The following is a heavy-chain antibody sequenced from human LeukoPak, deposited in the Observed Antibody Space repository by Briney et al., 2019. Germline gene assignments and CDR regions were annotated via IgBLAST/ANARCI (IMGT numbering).Heavy chain of an antibody. Sequence: PGGSLRLSCAASGFTFSSYSMNWVRQAPGKGLEWVSYISSSSSTIYYADSVKGRFTISRDNAKNSLYLQMNSLRAEDTAVYYCARGAEDCSGGSCYRSQGGSLDYWGQGTLVTVSS. CDR2: ISSSSSTI. J-gene: IGHJ4*02. D-gene: IGHD2-15*01. V-gene: IGHV3-48*01. CDR3: ARGAEDCSGGSCYRSQGGSLDY. CDR1: GFTFSSYS.